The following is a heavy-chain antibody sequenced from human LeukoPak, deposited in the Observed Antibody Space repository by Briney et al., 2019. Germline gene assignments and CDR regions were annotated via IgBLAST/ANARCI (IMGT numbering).Heavy chain of an antibody. J-gene: IGHJ3*02. Sequence: SETLSLTCTVSGGSISSGSYYWSWIRQPAGKGLEWIGRIYTSGSTNYNPSLKSRVTISVDTSKNQFSLKLSSVTAADTAVYYCAIWRYYDSSAQEAFDIRGQGTMVTVSS. CDR3: AIWRYYDSSAQEAFDI. D-gene: IGHD3-22*01. CDR2: IYTSGST. V-gene: IGHV4-61*02. CDR1: GGSISSGSYY.